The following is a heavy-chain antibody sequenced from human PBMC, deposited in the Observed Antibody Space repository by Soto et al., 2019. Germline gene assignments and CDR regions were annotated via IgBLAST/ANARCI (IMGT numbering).Heavy chain of an antibody. J-gene: IGHJ4*02. CDR1: GFTFSSYG. CDR2: IWYDGSNK. CDR3: ARDERDSGSLDY. D-gene: IGHD3-10*01. Sequence: QVQLVESGGGVVQPRRSLRLSCAASGFTFSSYGMHWVRQAPGKGLEWVAVIWYDGSNKYYADSVKGRFTISRDNSKNTLYLQMNSLRAEDTAVYYCARDERDSGSLDYWGQGTLVTVSS. V-gene: IGHV3-33*01.